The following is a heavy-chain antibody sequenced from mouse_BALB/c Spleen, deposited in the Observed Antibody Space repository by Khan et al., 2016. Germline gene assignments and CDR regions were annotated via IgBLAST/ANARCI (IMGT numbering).Heavy chain of an antibody. CDR2: IDPANGNT. J-gene: IGHJ3*01. CDR1: GFNIKDTY. V-gene: IGHV14-3*02. Sequence: VQLQQSGAELVKPGASVKLSCTASGFNIKDTYMHWVKQRPEQGLEWIGRIDPANGNTKYDPKFQGKATITADTSSNPAYLQLSSLTSEDTAVYYCARSTMITQAWFAYWGQGTLVTVSA. D-gene: IGHD2-4*01. CDR3: ARSTMITQAWFAY.